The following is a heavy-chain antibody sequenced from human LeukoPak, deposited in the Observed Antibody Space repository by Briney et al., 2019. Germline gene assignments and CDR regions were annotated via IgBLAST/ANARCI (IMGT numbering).Heavy chain of an antibody. D-gene: IGHD6-19*01. CDR3: ARDRSGWYYFDY. CDR1: GGTFSSYA. J-gene: IGHJ4*02. V-gene: IGHV1-69*13. CDR2: IIPIFGTA. Sequence: ASVKVSCKASGGTFSSYAISWVRQAPGQGLEWMGGIIPIFGTANYAQKFQGRVTITADESTSTAYMELSSLRSEDTAVYYCARDRSGWYYFDYWGQGTLVTVSS.